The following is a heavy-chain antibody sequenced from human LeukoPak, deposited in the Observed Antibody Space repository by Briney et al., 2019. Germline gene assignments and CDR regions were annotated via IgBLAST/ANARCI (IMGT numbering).Heavy chain of an antibody. V-gene: IGHV1-18*01. CDR3: ARDPLMDYGDYYGMDV. J-gene: IGHJ6*02. D-gene: IGHD4-17*01. Sequence: EASVKVSCTASGYTFTSYGISWVRQAPGQGLEWMGWISAYNGNTNYAHKFQGRVTMTTDTSTSTAYMELRSLRSDDTAVYYCARDPLMDYGDYYGMDVWGQGTTVTVSS. CDR2: ISAYNGNT. CDR1: GYTFTSYG.